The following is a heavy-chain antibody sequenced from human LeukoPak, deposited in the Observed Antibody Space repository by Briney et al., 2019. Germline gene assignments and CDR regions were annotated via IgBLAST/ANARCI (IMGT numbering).Heavy chain of an antibody. CDR3: AKDLAVGATGYDAFDI. D-gene: IGHD1-26*01. J-gene: IGHJ3*02. Sequence: GGSLRLSCAASGFTFSSYAMSWVRQAPGKGLEWVSAISGSGGSTYYADSVKGRFTISRDNSKNTLYLQMNSLRAEDTAVYYCAKDLAVGATGYDAFDIWGQGTMVTVSS. CDR2: ISGSGGST. CDR1: GFTFSSYA. V-gene: IGHV3-23*01.